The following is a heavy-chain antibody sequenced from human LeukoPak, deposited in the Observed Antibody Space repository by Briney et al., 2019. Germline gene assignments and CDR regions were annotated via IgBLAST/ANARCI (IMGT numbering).Heavy chain of an antibody. Sequence: SETLSLTCTVSGGSISGGSMSSYSWSWVRQPAGKGLEWIGRIYTICTTNYNPSLKSRVTMSVDTSKNQFSLRLNSVTAADTAVYYCARGAPSDYWGQGTLVTVSS. CDR2: IYTICTT. CDR3: ARGAPSDY. J-gene: IGHJ4*02. CDR1: GGSISGGSMSSYS. V-gene: IGHV4-61*02.